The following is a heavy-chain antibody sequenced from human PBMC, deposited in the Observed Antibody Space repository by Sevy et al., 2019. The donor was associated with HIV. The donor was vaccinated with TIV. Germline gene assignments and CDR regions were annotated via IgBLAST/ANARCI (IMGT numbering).Heavy chain of an antibody. CDR3: SRGSLFVVVLAALYYFDY. CDR2: INHSGST. CDR1: GGSFSGYY. D-gene: IGHD2-15*01. Sequence: SETLSLTCAVYGGSFSGYYWSWIRQPPGKGLEWIGEINHSGSTNYNPSLKSRVTISVDTSKNQFSLKLSSVTAADTAVYYCSRGSLFVVVLAALYYFDYCGHGYLFTVSS. V-gene: IGHV4-34*01. J-gene: IGHJ4*01.